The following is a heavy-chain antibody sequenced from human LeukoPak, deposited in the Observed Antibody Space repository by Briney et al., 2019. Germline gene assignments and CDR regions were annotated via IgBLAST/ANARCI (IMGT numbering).Heavy chain of an antibody. J-gene: IGHJ4*02. CDR3: AKRGPGSPQSGKYYFDY. Sequence: PGGSLRLSCTASGFTFSNYAMHWVRQAPGKGLEWVAVISYDGSTKYYADSVKGRFTISGDNSKNTLYLQMNSLRAEDTAVYYCAKRGPGSPQSGKYYFDYWGQGTLVTVSS. D-gene: IGHD3-10*01. CDR2: ISYDGSTK. V-gene: IGHV3-30*04. CDR1: GFTFSNYA.